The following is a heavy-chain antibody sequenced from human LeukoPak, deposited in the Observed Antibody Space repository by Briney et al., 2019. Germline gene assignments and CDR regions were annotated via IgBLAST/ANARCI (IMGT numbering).Heavy chain of an antibody. CDR2: IYYSGTS. D-gene: IGHD3-22*01. J-gene: IGHJ4*02. V-gene: IGHV4-39*07. CDR1: GDSVTNTDYY. CDR3: ASGGTAVVMALTYYFDT. Sequence: SETLSLTCTVSGDSVTNTDYYWAWLRQPPGKGPEWIAIIYYSGTSYYNPSLQSRVTISLDSPKNQFSLKLTSVTAADTAVYYCASGGTAVVMALTYYFDTWGQGTPVTVSS.